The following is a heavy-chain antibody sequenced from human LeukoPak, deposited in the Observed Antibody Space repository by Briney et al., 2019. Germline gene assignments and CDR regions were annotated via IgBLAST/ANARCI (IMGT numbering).Heavy chain of an antibody. CDR2: ISWNSGSI. D-gene: IGHD6-13*01. J-gene: IGHJ3*02. CDR1: GFTFYDYA. CDR3: AKDVAAAGISGAFDI. V-gene: IGHV3-9*01. Sequence: GRSLRLSCAASGFTFYDYAMHWVRQAPGEGLEWVSGISWNSGSIGYADSVKGRFTISRDNAKNSLYLQMNSLRAEDTALYYCAKDVAAAGISGAFDIWGQGTMVTVSS.